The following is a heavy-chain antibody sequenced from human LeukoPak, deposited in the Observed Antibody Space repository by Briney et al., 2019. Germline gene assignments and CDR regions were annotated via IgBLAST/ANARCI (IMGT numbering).Heavy chain of an antibody. J-gene: IGHJ3*02. D-gene: IGHD1-26*01. CDR3: ARHRSSVYRRLGQGSFDI. CDR2: IYHSGST. CDR1: GGSISSGGYS. Sequence: PSQTLSLTCAVSGGSISSGGYSWSWIRQPPGKGLEWIGYIYHSGSTYYNPSLKSRVTISVDRSKNQFSLKLSSVTAADTAVYYCARHRSSVYRRLGQGSFDIWGQGTMVTVSS. V-gene: IGHV4-30-2*01.